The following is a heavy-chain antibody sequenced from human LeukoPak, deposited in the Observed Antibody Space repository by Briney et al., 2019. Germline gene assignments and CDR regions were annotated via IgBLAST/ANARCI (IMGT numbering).Heavy chain of an antibody. CDR2: IGTGRDT. V-gene: IGHV3-21*01. CDR3: ARVMSVLRYFDWLSPAYGMDV. D-gene: IGHD3-9*01. J-gene: IGHJ6*02. Sequence: GGSLRLSCAASGFTFTTYAMSWVRQAPGKGLEWVSTIGTGRDTYYADSVKGRFTISRDNAKNSLYLQMNSLRAEDTAVYYCARVMSVLRYFDWLSPAYGMDVWGQGTTVTVSS. CDR1: GFTFTTYA.